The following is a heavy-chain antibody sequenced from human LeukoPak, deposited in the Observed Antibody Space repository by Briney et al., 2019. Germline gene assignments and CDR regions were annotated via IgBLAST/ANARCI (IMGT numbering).Heavy chain of an antibody. CDR3: AKGPYYYDSSGLSEGHAFDI. V-gene: IGHV3-23*01. D-gene: IGHD3-22*01. J-gene: IGHJ3*02. CDR1: GFTFSSYA. Sequence: PGGSLGLSCAASGFTFSSYAMSWVRQAPGKGLEWVSAISGSGGSTYYTDSVKGRFTISRDNSKNTLYLQMNSLRAEDTAVYYCAKGPYYYDSSGLSEGHAFDIWGQGTMVTVS. CDR2: ISGSGGST.